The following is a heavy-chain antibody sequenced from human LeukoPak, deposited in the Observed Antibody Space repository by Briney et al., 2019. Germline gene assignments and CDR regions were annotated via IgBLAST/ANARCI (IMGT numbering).Heavy chain of an antibody. CDR3: ATTGSSAYDGGTFDY. V-gene: IGHV1-69*01. D-gene: IGHD5-12*01. Sequence: SVKVSCKASGGSSRSSAISWVRQAPGQGLEWMGGIIPMFGAPNYAQKLQGRVTLSADESTSTAYMELSRLRSEDTAVYYCATTGSSAYDGGTFDYWGQGTLVTVSS. CDR2: IIPMFGAP. CDR1: GGSSRSSA. J-gene: IGHJ4*02.